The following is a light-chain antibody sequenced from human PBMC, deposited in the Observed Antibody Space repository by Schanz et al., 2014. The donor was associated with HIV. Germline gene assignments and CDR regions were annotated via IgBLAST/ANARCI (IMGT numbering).Light chain of an antibody. Sequence: DIQLTQSPTFLSASVGDRVTITCRASQGISTYLAWHQQKPGKAPKLLIYAASTLQSAVPSRFSGSGSGTEFTLTISSLQPEDFATYYCLQYNDDVYTFGQGTKLEIK. CDR3: LQYNDDVYT. V-gene: IGKV1-9*01. CDR2: AAS. J-gene: IGKJ2*01. CDR1: QGISTY.